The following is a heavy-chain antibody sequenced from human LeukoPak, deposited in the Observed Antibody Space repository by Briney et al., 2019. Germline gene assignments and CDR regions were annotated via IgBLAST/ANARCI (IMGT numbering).Heavy chain of an antibody. CDR1: GGTFSSYA. V-gene: IGHV1-69*05. J-gene: IGHJ5*02. Sequence: GASVKVSCKASGGTFSSYAISWVRQAPGQGLEWMGGIIPIFGTANYAQKFQGRVTITTDESTSTAYMELSSLRSKDTAVYYCARNRYQLHSNWFDPWGQGTLVTVSS. D-gene: IGHD2-2*01. CDR2: IIPIFGTA. CDR3: ARNRYQLHSNWFDP.